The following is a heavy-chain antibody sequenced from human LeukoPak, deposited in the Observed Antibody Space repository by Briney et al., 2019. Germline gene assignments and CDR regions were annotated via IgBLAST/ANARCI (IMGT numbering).Heavy chain of an antibody. D-gene: IGHD3-22*01. CDR1: GGTFSSYA. Sequence: ASVKLSCKASGGTFSSYAISWVRQAPGQGLEWMGRIIPILGIANYAQKFQGRVTITAYKSTSTAYMELSSLRSEDTAVYYCARESVVVITTGYFDYWGQGTLVTVSS. CDR3: ARESVVVITTGYFDY. V-gene: IGHV1-69*04. CDR2: IIPILGIA. J-gene: IGHJ4*02.